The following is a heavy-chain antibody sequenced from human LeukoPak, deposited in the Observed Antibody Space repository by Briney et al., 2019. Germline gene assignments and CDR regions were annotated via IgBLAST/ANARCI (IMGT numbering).Heavy chain of an antibody. CDR1: GGTFSSYA. CDR2: IIPIFGTA. V-gene: IGHV1-69*05. Sequence: SVKVSCKASGGTFSSYAISWVRQAPGQGLEWMGRIIPIFGTANYAQKFQGRVTITTDESTSTAYMELSSLRSEDTAVYYCARDLSLGIAVAEGCFDYWGQGTLVTVSS. J-gene: IGHJ4*02. CDR3: ARDLSLGIAVAEGCFDY. D-gene: IGHD6-19*01.